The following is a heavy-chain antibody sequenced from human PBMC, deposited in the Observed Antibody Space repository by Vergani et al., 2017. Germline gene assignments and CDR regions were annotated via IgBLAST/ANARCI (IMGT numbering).Heavy chain of an antibody. CDR1: GYSFTSYW. V-gene: IGHV5-51*01. CDR3: ALTRYDFWSGYTY. J-gene: IGHJ4*02. D-gene: IGHD3-3*01. CDR2: IYPGDSDT. Sequence: EVQLVQSGAEVKKPGESLKISCKGSGYSFTSYWIAWVRQMPGKGLEWMGTIYPGDSDTRYSPSFQGQVTISADKSISTAYLQWSSLKASDTAMYYCALTRYDFWSGYTYWGQGTLVTVSS.